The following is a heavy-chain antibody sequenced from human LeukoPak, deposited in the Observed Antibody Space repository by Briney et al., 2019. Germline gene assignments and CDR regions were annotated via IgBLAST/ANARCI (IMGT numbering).Heavy chain of an antibody. CDR1: GFTFSSYA. Sequence: GGSLRLSCAASGFTFSSYAMHWVRQAPGKGLEWVSSISSSSSYIYYADSVKGRFTISRDNAKNSLYLQMNSLRAEDTAVYYCARDPVVVGYCSSTSCRALGYFDYWGQGTLVTVSS. V-gene: IGHV3-21*01. D-gene: IGHD2-2*01. J-gene: IGHJ4*02. CDR2: ISSSSSYI. CDR3: ARDPVVVGYCSSTSCRALGYFDY.